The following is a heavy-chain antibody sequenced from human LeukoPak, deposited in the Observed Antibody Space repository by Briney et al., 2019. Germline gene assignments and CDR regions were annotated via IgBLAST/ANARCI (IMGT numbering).Heavy chain of an antibody. V-gene: IGHV3-20*04. CDR3: IRYYDLEFSNDY. CDR2: INWNGGST. CDR1: GFTFDDYG. Sequence: GGSLRLSCAASGFTFDDYGMSWVRHAPGKGREWVSGINWNGGSTGYADSVKGRFTISRDNAKNTAYLQMNSLKTEDTAMYYCIRYYDLEFSNDYWGQGTLVTVSS. J-gene: IGHJ4*02. D-gene: IGHD3-3*01.